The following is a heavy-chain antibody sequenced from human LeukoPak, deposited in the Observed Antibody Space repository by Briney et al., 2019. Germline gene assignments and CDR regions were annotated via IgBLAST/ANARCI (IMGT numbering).Heavy chain of an antibody. CDR3: ARAGGIESAFD. CDR1: GFTVRSNY. V-gene: IGHV3-21*01. CDR2: ITSRSSHI. Sequence: PGGSLRLSCVASGFTVRSNYMSWVRQAPGKGLEWVSSITSRSSHIYYADSVRGRFTISRDNAEKSLYLQMDSLRAEDTAVYYCARAGGIESAFDWGQGTLVTVSS. J-gene: IGHJ4*02. D-gene: IGHD5-12*01.